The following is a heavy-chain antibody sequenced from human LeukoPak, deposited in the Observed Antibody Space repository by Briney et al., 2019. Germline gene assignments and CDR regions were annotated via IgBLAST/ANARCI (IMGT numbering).Heavy chain of an antibody. CDR3: ARSSDVGSTWSPFDY. V-gene: IGHV5-51*01. CDR1: GYSFTTYW. Sequence: GESLQISCKGSGYSFTTYWIAWVRQMPGKGLEWMGIIYPGDSDTRYSPSFQGQVTISADKSITTVYLQWASLKASDAAMYYCARSSDVGSTWSPFDYWGQGTLVTVSS. J-gene: IGHJ4*02. CDR2: IYPGDSDT. D-gene: IGHD6-13*01.